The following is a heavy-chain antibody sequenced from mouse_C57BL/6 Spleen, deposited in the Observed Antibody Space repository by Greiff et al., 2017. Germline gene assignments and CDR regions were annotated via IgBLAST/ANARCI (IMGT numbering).Heavy chain of an antibody. Sequence: VKLQQPGAELVKPGASVKMSCKASGYTFTSYWITWVKQRPGQGLEWIGDIYPGSGSTNYNEKFKSKATLTVDTSSSTAYMQLSSLTSEDSAVYYCARDGHSGTVVARRWYFDVWGTGTTVTVSS. CDR2: IYPGSGST. CDR3: ARDGHSGTVVARRWYFDV. V-gene: IGHV1-55*01. J-gene: IGHJ1*03. CDR1: GYTFTSYW. D-gene: IGHD1-1*01.